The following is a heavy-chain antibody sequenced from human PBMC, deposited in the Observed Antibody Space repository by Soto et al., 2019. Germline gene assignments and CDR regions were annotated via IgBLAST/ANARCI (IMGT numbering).Heavy chain of an antibody. CDR2: INHTGGT. J-gene: IGHJ5*02. Sequence: QVHLQQWGAGLLKPSETLSLTCAVYGGSVNGYYWNWIRQPPGKGLEWIGEINHTGGTHYNPSPQSRVTMSVDTSKSQFSLCLSSVPAADTAIYYCASRITVFRLLIPQFDPWGHRPQVTVS. D-gene: IGHD1-20*01. CDR1: GGSVNGYY. V-gene: IGHV4-34*02. CDR3: ASRITVFRLLIPQFDP.